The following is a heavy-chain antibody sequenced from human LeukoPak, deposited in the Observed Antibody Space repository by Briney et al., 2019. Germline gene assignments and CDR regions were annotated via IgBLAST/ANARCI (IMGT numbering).Heavy chain of an antibody. D-gene: IGHD6-13*01. V-gene: IGHV1-8*01. CDR3: ARGGYSSSWYPNDYYYYYYMDV. J-gene: IGHJ6*03. Sequence: ASGKVSCKASGYTFTSYDINWVRQATGQGLEWMGWMNPNSGNTGYAQKFQGRVTMTRNTSISTAYMELSSLRSEDTAVYYCARGGYSSSWYPNDYYYYYYMDVWGKGTTVTVSS. CDR2: MNPNSGNT. CDR1: GYTFTSYD.